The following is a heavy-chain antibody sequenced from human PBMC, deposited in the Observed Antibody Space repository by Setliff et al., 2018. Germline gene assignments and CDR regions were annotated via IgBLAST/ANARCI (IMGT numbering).Heavy chain of an antibody. CDR1: GGSMSSSGYY. D-gene: IGHD3-10*01. CDR2: IYYSGST. V-gene: IGHV4-39*07. CDR3: ARDPVKQLVNWFDP. J-gene: IGHJ5*02. Sequence: SETLSLTCTVFGGSMSSSGYYWAWIRQSPGKGLEWIGSIYYSGSTYYNPSLKRRATISLDTSKNQFSLKLNSVTAADTAVYYCARDPVKQLVNWFDPWGQGALVTVSS.